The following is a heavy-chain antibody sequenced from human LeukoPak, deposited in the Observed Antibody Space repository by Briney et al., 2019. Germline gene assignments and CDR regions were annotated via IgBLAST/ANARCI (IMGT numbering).Heavy chain of an antibody. J-gene: IGHJ6*02. D-gene: IGHD3-16*01. Sequence: GRSLRLSCAASGFPFSSYGMHWVRQAPGKGLEWVASINHNGNVNYYVDSVKGRFTISRDNAKNSLYLQMSNLRAEDTAVYFCARGGGLDVWGQGATVTVSS. CDR3: ARGGGLDV. V-gene: IGHV3-7*03. CDR2: INHNGNVN. CDR1: GFPFSSYG.